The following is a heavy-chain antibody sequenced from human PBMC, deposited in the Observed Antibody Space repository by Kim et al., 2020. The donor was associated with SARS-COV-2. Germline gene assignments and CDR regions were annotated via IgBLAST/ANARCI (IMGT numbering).Heavy chain of an antibody. V-gene: IGHV4-34*01. CDR3: ARGRDWKYSSGWGLTPLGY. Sequence: SETLSLTCAVYGGSFSGYYWSWIRQPPGKGLEWIGEINHSGSTNYNPSLKSRVTISVDTSKNQFSLKLSSVTAADTAVYYCARGRDWKYSSGWGLTPLGYWGQGTLVTVSS. J-gene: IGHJ4*02. D-gene: IGHD6-19*01. CDR1: GGSFSGYY. CDR2: INHSGST.